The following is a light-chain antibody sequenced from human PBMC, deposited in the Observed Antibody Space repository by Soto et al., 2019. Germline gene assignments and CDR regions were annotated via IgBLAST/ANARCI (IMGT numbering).Light chain of an antibody. J-gene: IGKJ4*01. CDR1: QAIRNY. CDR2: RGS. Sequence: DIPMTQSPSSLSASVGDRVTITCQASQAIRNYLNWYQQRPGKAPNLLIYRGSTLETGVPSRFSGRGSATDFTLTISGLQPEDVATYYCQQYDTLPPTFGGGTKVEIK. CDR3: QQYDTLPPT. V-gene: IGKV1-33*01.